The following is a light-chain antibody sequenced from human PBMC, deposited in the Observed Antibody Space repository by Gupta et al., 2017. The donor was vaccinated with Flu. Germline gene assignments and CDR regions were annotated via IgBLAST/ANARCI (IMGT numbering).Light chain of an antibody. Sequence: SPEVTQDPAVSVALGQTVRITCQGDSLRSYYASWYQQKPGQAPVLVAYGKNDRPSGIPDRFSGFSSGNTASLTITGAQAEDEADYYCDSRDSSGNHWVFGRGTKVTVL. CDR2: GKN. CDR3: DSRDSSGNHWV. J-gene: IGLJ3*02. V-gene: IGLV3-19*01. CDR1: SLRSYY.